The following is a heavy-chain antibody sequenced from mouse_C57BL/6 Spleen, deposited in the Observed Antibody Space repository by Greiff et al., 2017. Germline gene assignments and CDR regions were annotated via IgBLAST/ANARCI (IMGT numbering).Heavy chain of an antibody. CDR3: ARGGWSNYAMDY. CDR1: GYTFTSYW. V-gene: IGHV1-59*01. Sequence: QVQLKQPGAELVRPGTSVKLSCKASGYTFTSYWMHWVKQRPGQGLEWIGVIDPSDSYTNYNQKFKGKATLTVDTSSSTAYMQLSSLTSEDSAVYYCARGGWSNYAMDYWGQGTSVTVSS. CDR2: IDPSDSYT. D-gene: IGHD2-3*01. J-gene: IGHJ4*01.